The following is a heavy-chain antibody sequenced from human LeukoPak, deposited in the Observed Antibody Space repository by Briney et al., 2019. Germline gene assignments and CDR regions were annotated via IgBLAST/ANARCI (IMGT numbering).Heavy chain of an antibody. J-gene: IGHJ3*02. Sequence: SVKVSCKASGGTFSSYAISWVRQAPGQGLEWMGRIIPILGVANYAQKFQGRVTITADKSTSTAYMELSSLRSEDTAVYYCARLMGITMIVVGTDAFDIWGQGTMVTVSS. CDR3: ARLMGITMIVVGTDAFDI. D-gene: IGHD3-22*01. V-gene: IGHV1-69*04. CDR1: GGTFSSYA. CDR2: IIPILGVA.